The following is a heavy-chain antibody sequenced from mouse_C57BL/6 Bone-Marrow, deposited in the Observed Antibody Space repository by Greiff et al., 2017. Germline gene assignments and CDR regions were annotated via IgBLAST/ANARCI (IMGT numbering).Heavy chain of an antibody. J-gene: IGHJ1*03. Sequence: ESGPELVKPGASVKISCKASGYTFTDYYINWVKQRPGQGLEWIGWIYPGSGNTKYNEKFKGKATLTVDTSSSTAYMQLSSLTSEDSAVYFCARRGYYYGSSYDWYFDVWGTGTTVTVSS. CDR1: GYTFTDYY. CDR3: ARRGYYYGSSYDWYFDV. CDR2: IYPGSGNT. D-gene: IGHD1-1*01. V-gene: IGHV1-84*01.